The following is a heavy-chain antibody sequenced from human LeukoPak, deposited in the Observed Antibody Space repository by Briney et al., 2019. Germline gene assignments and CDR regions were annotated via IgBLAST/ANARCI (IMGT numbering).Heavy chain of an antibody. CDR1: GGSISSSSYY. V-gene: IGHV4-39*01. D-gene: IGHD2-2*03. CDR2: LYYSGST. Sequence: PSEPLSLTCTVSGGSISSSSYYWGWIRQPPGKGLEWIGSLYYSGSTYYNPSLRSRVTISVDTSKNQFSLKVSSVTAADTAVYYCAKSLLGSTDDAFDIWGQGTMVTVSS. J-gene: IGHJ3*02. CDR3: AKSLLGSTDDAFDI.